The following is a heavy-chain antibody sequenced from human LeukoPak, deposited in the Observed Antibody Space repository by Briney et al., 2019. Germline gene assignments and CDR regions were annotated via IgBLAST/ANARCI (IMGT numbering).Heavy chain of an antibody. Sequence: GGSLRLSCAASGFTFTSYALSWVRQAPGQRLEWVSIFTSSSDTYYADAVQGRFTISRDISKNTLYLQTNSLRADDTAVYYCAKRFSQGGGLGYFFDNWGQGTPVTVSS. J-gene: IGHJ4*02. CDR2: FTSSSDT. CDR1: GFTFTSYA. V-gene: IGHV3-23*01. D-gene: IGHD3-3*01. CDR3: AKRFSQGGGLGYFFDN.